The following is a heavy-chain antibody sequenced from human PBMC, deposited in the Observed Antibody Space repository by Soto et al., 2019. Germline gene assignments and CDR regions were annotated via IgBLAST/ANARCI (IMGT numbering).Heavy chain of an antibody. CDR2: ISWDGGST. Sequence: GGSLRLSCAASGFTFDDYTMHWVRQAPGKGLEWVSLISWDGGSTYYADSVKGRFTISRDNAKNSLYLQMNSLRAEDTAVYYCARDQDDSSDAFDIWGQGTLVTVSS. J-gene: IGHJ4*02. D-gene: IGHD3-16*01. V-gene: IGHV3-43*01. CDR1: GFTFDDYT. CDR3: ARDQDDSSDAFDI.